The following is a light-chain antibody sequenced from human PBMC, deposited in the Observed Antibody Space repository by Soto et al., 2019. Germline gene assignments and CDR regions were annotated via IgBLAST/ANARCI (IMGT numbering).Light chain of an antibody. CDR2: DVS. CDR1: SSDVGGYTY. J-gene: IGLJ2*01. V-gene: IGLV2-14*01. CDR3: SSYTGSSTYVV. Sequence: QSALTQPASVSGSPGQSITISCTGTSSDVGGYTYVSWYHQHPGKAPKLMIYDVSNRPSGVSNRFSGSKSGNTASLTISGLQAEDEADYYCSSYTGSSTYVVFGGGTKLTVL.